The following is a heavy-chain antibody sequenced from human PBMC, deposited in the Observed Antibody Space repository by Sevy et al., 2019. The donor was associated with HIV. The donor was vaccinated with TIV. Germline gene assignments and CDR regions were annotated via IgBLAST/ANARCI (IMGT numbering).Heavy chain of an antibody. Sequence: GGSLRLSCAVSGFPVRSNYISWVRQAPGKGLEWVATMKEDGSEKYYVDSVKGRFTISRDNAKNSLYLQMNSLRAEDTGVYYWGGGGGGGYSYSLDYWGQGTLVTVSS. CDR1: GFPVRSNY. CDR3: GGGGGGGYSYSLDY. CDR2: MKEDGSEK. V-gene: IGHV3-7*01. J-gene: IGHJ4*02. D-gene: IGHD5-18*01.